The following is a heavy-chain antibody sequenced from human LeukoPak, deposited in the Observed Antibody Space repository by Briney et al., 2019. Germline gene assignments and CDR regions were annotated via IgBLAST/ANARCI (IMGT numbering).Heavy chain of an antibody. D-gene: IGHD3-3*01. Sequence: GGSLRLSCAASGFTFSSYAMSWVRQAPGKGLEWVSAISGSGGSTYYADSVKGRFTIARDNFKNTLYLQMHSLRAEDTAVYYCARDHDFWSGGGYWGQGTLVTVSS. CDR3: ARDHDFWSGGGY. V-gene: IGHV3-23*01. J-gene: IGHJ4*02. CDR2: ISGSGGST. CDR1: GFTFSSYA.